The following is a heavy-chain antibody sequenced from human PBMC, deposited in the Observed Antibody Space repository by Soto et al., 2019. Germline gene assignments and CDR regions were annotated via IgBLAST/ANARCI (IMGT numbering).Heavy chain of an antibody. D-gene: IGHD6-19*01. Sequence: EVQLVESGGGLVQPGRSLRLSCAASGFTFDDYAMHWVRQAPGKGLEWVSGISWNSGSIGYADSVKGRFTISRDNAKNSLYLQMNSLRGEDTALYYCAKDTGGGIAVAGGAFDIWGQGTMVTVSS. CDR2: ISWNSGSI. CDR3: AKDTGGGIAVAGGAFDI. V-gene: IGHV3-9*01. CDR1: GFTFDDYA. J-gene: IGHJ3*02.